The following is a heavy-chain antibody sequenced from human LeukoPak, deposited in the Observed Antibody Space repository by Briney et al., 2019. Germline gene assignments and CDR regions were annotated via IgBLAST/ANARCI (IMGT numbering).Heavy chain of an antibody. Sequence: SETLSLTCTVSGGSISSGDYYWTWIRRPPGKGLEWIGYIYYTGSTYYNPSLKSRVTISVDTSKNQFSLKLSSVTAADTAVYYCSRGAGLSDYWGQGTLVTVSS. J-gene: IGHJ4*02. D-gene: IGHD6-19*01. CDR2: IYYTGST. V-gene: IGHV4-30-4*01. CDR1: GGSISSGDYY. CDR3: SRGAGLSDY.